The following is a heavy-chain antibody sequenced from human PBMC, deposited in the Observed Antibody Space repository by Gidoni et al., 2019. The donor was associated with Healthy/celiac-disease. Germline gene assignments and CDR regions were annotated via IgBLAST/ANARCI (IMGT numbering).Heavy chain of an antibody. J-gene: IGHJ4*02. Sequence: QVQLQESGPGLVKPSEPLYLPCTVSGRSISSYYWCWIRQPPGKGLEWIGYIYYSGSTNYNPSLKSRVTISVDTSKNQFSLKLSSVTAADTAVYYCARANFDWLLPIFDDWGQGTLVTVSS. CDR1: GRSISSYY. CDR2: IYYSGST. V-gene: IGHV4-59*01. CDR3: ARANFDWLLPIFDD. D-gene: IGHD3-9*01.